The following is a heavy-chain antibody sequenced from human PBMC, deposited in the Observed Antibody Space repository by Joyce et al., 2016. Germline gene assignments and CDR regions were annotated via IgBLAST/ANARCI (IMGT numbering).Heavy chain of an antibody. Sequence: QVLLQESGPGLVKPSETLSLTCTVSGGSFANYYWSWIRQPPGKGLEWIASTFSSGTSNYTPALKSRVAISLDASKNQVSLRLSSVTAADTAVYYCARMIGIDMGGTLFNWFAPWGQGSLVTVSS. V-gene: IGHV4-59*01. CDR3: ARMIGIDMGGTLFNWFAP. CDR2: TFSSGTS. J-gene: IGHJ5*02. CDR1: GGSFANYY. D-gene: IGHD1-26*01.